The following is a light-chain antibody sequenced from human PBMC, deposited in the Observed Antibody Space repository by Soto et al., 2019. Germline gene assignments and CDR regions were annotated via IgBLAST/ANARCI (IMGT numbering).Light chain of an antibody. J-gene: IGKJ5*01. CDR1: QSISSY. V-gene: IGKV1-39*01. Sequence: QMAQSPSSLSASVGERVFVTFRASQSISSYLIWYQQNPGKPPKLLIYAASSLRSGVPSRFTGSGSGTLFTLTISSLQPEDFATYYCQKSYITPITFGQGTRREIK. CDR3: QKSYITPIT. CDR2: AAS.